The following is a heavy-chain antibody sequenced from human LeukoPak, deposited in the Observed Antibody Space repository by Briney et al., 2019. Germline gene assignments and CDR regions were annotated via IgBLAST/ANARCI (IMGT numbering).Heavy chain of an antibody. V-gene: IGHV3-21*01. CDR2: ISSSSSYI. Sequence: GGSLRLSCAASGFTFSSYSMNWVRQAPGKGLEWVSSISSSSSYIYYADSAKGRFTISRDNAKNSLYLQMNSLRAEDTAVYYCAREDDYGDYVPFDYWGQGTLVTVSS. J-gene: IGHJ4*02. CDR1: GFTFSSYS. CDR3: AREDDYGDYVPFDY. D-gene: IGHD4-17*01.